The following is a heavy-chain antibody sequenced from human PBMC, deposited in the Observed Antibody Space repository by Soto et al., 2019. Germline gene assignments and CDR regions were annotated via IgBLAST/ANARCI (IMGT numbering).Heavy chain of an antibody. V-gene: IGHV4-39*01. CDR2: IYYSGST. CDR1: GGSISSSSYY. Sequence: QLQLQESGPGLVKPSETLSLTCTVSGGSISSSSYYWGWIRQPPGKGLEWIGSIYYSGSTYYNPSQKSRVATSVDTSKSKCSLKLSSVTAADTAVCYCATQPGYGGNSNFDYWGQGTLVTVSS. D-gene: IGHD4-17*01. J-gene: IGHJ4*02. CDR3: ATQPGYGGNSNFDY.